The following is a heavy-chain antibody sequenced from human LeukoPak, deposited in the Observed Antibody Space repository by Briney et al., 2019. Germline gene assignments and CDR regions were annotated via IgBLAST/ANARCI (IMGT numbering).Heavy chain of an antibody. CDR3: ARVSPNTVTTLQYFDY. CDR1: GFTFSSYG. D-gene: IGHD4-17*01. CDR2: ISYDGSNK. V-gene: IGHV3-30*03. J-gene: IGHJ4*02. Sequence: GSLRLSCAASGFTFSSYGMHWVRQAPGKGLEWVAVISYDGSNKYYADSVKGRFTISRDNSKNTLYLQMNSLRAEDTAVYYCARVSPNTVTTLQYFDYRGQGTLVTVSS.